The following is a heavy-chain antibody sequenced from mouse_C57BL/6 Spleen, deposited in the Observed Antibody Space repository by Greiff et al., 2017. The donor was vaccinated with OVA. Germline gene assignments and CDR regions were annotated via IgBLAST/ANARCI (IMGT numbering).Heavy chain of an antibody. CDR2: IRLKSDNYAT. V-gene: IGHV6-3*01. CDR3: TGGVTHYYAMDY. Sequence: EVMLVESGGGLVQPGGSMKLSCVASGFTFSNYWMNWVRQSPEKGLEWVAQIRLKSDNYATHYAESVKGRFTISRDDSKSSVYLQMNNLRAEDTGIYYCTGGVTHYYAMDYWGQGTSVTVSS. J-gene: IGHJ4*01. D-gene: IGHD2-2*01. CDR1: GFTFSNYW.